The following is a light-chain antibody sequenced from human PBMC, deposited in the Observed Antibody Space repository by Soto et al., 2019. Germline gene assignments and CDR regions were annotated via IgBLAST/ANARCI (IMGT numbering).Light chain of an antibody. Sequence: DIQMTQSPSTLSASVGDRVTITCRASQSISTLLAWYQKKPGKAPQLLIYQASSLDTGVPSRFSGSGSGTEFTLTISSLQPDDFATYYCQHYDSSSETFGQGTKVEIQ. CDR3: QHYDSSSET. CDR2: QAS. J-gene: IGKJ1*01. CDR1: QSISTL. V-gene: IGKV1-5*03.